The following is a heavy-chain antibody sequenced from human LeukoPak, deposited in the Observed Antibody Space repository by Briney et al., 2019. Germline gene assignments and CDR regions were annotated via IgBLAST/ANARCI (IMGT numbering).Heavy chain of an antibody. CDR3: ARVRGSGYYFDY. D-gene: IGHD3-10*01. CDR1: GFTFSDYY. Sequence: GGSLRLSCAASGFTFSDYYMSWIRQAPGKGLEWVSYISSSGSTIYYADSVEGRFTISRDNAKNSPYLQMNSLRAEDTAVYYCARVRGSGYYFDYWGQGTLVTVSS. V-gene: IGHV3-11*04. CDR2: ISSSGSTI. J-gene: IGHJ4*02.